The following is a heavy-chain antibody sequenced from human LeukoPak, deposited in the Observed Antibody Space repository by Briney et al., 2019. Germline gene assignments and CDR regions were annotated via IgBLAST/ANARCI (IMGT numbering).Heavy chain of an antibody. CDR1: GFIFSTYN. Sequence: GGSLRLSCAASGFIFSTYNMNWVRQAPGKGLEWLSSISSGSNTIAYADSVKGRFTISRDNAENSLFLQMNSLRDEHTAVYYCAKAGCSSTTCYFDYWGQGTLVTVSS. J-gene: IGHJ4*02. D-gene: IGHD2-2*01. CDR2: ISSGSNTI. CDR3: AKAGCSSTTCYFDY. V-gene: IGHV3-48*02.